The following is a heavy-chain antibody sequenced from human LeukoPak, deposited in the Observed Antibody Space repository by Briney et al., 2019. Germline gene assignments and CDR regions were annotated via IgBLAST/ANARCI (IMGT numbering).Heavy chain of an antibody. V-gene: IGHV1-46*01. CDR1: GYTFTSYY. CDR3: ARGPSITMVWGGQWYYYMDV. CDR2: TNPSGGST. D-gene: IGHD3-10*01. Sequence: ASVKVSCKASGYTFTSYYIHWVRQAPGQGLEWMGLTNPSGGSTNYAQKFQGRVTMTRDTSTSTVYMELSSLRSEDTAVYYCARGPSITMVWGGQWYYYMDVWGKGTTVTISS. J-gene: IGHJ6*03.